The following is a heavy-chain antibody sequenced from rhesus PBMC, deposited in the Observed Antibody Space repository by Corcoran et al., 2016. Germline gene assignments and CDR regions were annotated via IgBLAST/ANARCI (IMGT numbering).Heavy chain of an antibody. D-gene: IGHD2-21*01. CDR3: AREWIPYCTGRGCYGLDA. CDR2: ISYDGRKK. Sequence: EVQLVESGGGLVQPGGSLRLSCAASGFTFSSYGMHWVRQAPGKGLEWVAVISYDGRKKYDADYGKDRFTISRDNSKKRLYLQSNNLKWEDTAVYYCAREWIPYCTGRGCYGLDAGGQGVVVTVSA. V-gene: IGHV3-54*02. CDR1: GFTFSSYG. J-gene: IGHJ6*01.